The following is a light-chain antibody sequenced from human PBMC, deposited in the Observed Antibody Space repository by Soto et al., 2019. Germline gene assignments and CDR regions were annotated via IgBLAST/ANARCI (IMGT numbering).Light chain of an antibody. J-gene: IGLJ2*01. CDR3: SSYAGSNNGNVV. CDR2: EVS. Sequence: QSALTQPPSASGSPGQSVTISCTGTSSDVGGYNYVSWYQQHPGKAPKLVIYEVSKRPSGVPDRFSGSKSGNTASLTVSGLQAEDEAVYYCSSYAGSNNGNVVFGGGTQLTVL. V-gene: IGLV2-8*01. CDR1: SSDVGGYNY.